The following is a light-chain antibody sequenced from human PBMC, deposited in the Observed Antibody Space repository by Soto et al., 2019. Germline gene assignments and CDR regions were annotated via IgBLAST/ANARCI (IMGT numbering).Light chain of an antibody. V-gene: IGKV3-20*01. CDR1: QAVGNAY. J-gene: IGKJ2*01. CDR3: QQFGSSPYT. Sequence: EIVLTQSPGTLSSSPGERATLSCRASQAVGNAYLACYQHKPGQVPRLPFHGASNRPTGIPDRFSGGGSGTDFTLTINRLEPEDFAVYYCQQFGSSPYTFGQGTRLEIK. CDR2: GAS.